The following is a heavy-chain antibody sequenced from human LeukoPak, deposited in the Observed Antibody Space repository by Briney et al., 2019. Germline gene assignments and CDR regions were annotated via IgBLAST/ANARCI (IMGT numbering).Heavy chain of an antibody. Sequence: GGSLRLSCAASGFTFSSYAMHWVRQAPGKGLEWVAVISYDGSNKYYADSVKGRFTISRDNSKNTLYLQMNSLRAEDTAVYYCARDRTYMRYCSSTSCYGYYYYGMDVWGQGTTVTVSS. J-gene: IGHJ6*02. CDR2: ISYDGSNK. CDR3: ARDRTYMRYCSSTSCYGYYYYGMDV. CDR1: GFTFSSYA. V-gene: IGHV3-30-3*01. D-gene: IGHD2-2*01.